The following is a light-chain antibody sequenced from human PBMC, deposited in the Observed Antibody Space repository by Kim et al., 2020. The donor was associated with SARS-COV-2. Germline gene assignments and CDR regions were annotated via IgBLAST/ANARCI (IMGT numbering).Light chain of an antibody. J-gene: IGLJ3*02. Sequence: SSELTQDPAVSVALGQTVRIRCQGASVINYFVAWYQQKPGQAPAHVMYGRNNRASGIANRFSGSRSGDTASLIITGAQAEDEADYYCNSRDSSGHHGVFG. V-gene: IGLV3-19*01. CDR2: GRN. CDR3: NSRDSSGHHGV. CDR1: SVINYF.